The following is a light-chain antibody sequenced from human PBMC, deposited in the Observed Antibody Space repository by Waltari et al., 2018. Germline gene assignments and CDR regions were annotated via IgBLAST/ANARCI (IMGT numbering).Light chain of an antibody. V-gene: IGLV2-14*03. Sequence: QSALTQPASVSGSPGQSITISCTATSSDFGANKYVSWYQQHPVKAPKVVIYDVTERPSGVSNRFSGSKSGSTASLTISGLQTEDEADYYCSSRTNSITWVFGGGTKVTVL. CDR1: SSDFGANKY. J-gene: IGLJ3*02. CDR2: DVT. CDR3: SSRTNSITWV.